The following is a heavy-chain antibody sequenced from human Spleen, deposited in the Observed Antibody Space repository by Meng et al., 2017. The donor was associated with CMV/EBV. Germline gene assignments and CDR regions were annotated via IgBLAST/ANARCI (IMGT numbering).Heavy chain of an antibody. D-gene: IGHD3-3*01. CDR1: GYTFTGQY. CDR2: INPNSGGT. CDR3: ARGGGKTYYDFWSGYYMN. J-gene: IGHJ4*02. V-gene: IGHV1-2*02. Sequence: ASVKVSCKASGYTFTGQYIHWVRQAPGQGLEWMGWINPNSGGTNYEQKFQGRVTMTRDTSINTAYMELRRLRSDDTAVYYCARGGGKTYYDFWSGYYMNWGQGTLVTVSS.